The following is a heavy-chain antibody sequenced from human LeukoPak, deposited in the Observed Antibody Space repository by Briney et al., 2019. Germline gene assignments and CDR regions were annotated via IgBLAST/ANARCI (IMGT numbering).Heavy chain of an antibody. V-gene: IGHV4-34*01. CDR3: ARTTETFSSDWFFWFDP. CDR2: INHSGST. D-gene: IGHD6-19*01. J-gene: IGHJ5*02. Sequence: SETLSLTCAVYGGSFSGYYWSWIRQPPGKGLEWIGEINHSGSTNYNPSLKSRVTISVDTSKNQFSLKLSSVTAADTAVYYCARTTETFSSDWFFWFDPWGQGTLVTVSS. CDR1: GGSFSGYY.